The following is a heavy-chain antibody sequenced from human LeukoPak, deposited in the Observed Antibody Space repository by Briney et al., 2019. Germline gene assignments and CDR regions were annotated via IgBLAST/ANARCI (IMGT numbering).Heavy chain of an antibody. D-gene: IGHD6-19*01. V-gene: IGHV4-39*01. J-gene: IGHJ4*02. CDR2: IYYSGST. CDR3: ARRSSSGWTFDY. Sequence: KPSETLSLTCTVSGGSISSSNYYWGWIRQPPGKGLEWIASIYYSGSTYYNPSLKSLVTISVDTSKNQFSLKLSSVTAADTAVYYCARRSSSGWTFDYWGQGTLVTVSS. CDR1: GGSISSSNYY.